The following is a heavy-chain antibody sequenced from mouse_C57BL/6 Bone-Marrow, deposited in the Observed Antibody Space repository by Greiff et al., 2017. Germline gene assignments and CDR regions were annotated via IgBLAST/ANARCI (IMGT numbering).Heavy chain of an antibody. Sequence: EVKLVESGGGLVKPGGSLKLSCAASGFTFSSYAMSWVRQTPEKRLEWVATISDGGSYTYYPDNVKGRFTISRDNAKNNLYLQMSHLKSEDTARYYCARGLTGYFDYWGQGTTLTVSS. CDR2: ISDGGSYT. CDR1: GFTFSSYA. V-gene: IGHV5-4*03. CDR3: ARGLTGYFDY. J-gene: IGHJ2*01.